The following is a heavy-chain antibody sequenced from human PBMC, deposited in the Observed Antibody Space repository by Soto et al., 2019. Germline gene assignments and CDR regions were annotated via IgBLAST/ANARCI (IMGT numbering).Heavy chain of an antibody. CDR1: GGSFSGYY. CDR3: ARKYIVVVVAATYNWFDP. J-gene: IGHJ5*02. CDR2: INHSGST. V-gene: IGHV4-34*01. D-gene: IGHD2-15*01. Sequence: SETLSLTCAVYGGSFSGYYWTWIRQPPGKGLEWIGEINHSGSTNYNPSLKSRVTISVDTSKNQFSLKLSSVTAADTAVYYCARKYIVVVVAATYNWFDPWGQGTLVTVSS.